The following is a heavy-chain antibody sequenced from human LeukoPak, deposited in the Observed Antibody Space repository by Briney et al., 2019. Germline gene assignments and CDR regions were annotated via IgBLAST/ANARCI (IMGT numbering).Heavy chain of an antibody. CDR3: ARDREYSYGNPIDY. Sequence: ASVRVSCKASGYTFTSYGISWVRQAPGQGLEWMGWISAYNGNTNYAQKLQGRVTMTTDTSTSTAYMELRSLRSDDTAVYYCARDREYSYGNPIDYWGQGTLVTVSS. D-gene: IGHD5-18*01. CDR1: GYTFTSYG. CDR2: ISAYNGNT. V-gene: IGHV1-18*01. J-gene: IGHJ4*02.